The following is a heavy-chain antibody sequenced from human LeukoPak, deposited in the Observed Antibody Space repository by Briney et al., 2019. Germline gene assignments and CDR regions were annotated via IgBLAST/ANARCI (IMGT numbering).Heavy chain of an antibody. CDR2: IYSCGST. CDR1: GFTFSSYE. CDR3: ARVGSVGANFDP. D-gene: IGHD1-26*01. Sequence: GGSLRLSCAASGFTFSSYEMNWVRQTPGKGLEWVSIIYSCGSTYYADSVKGRFTISRDNSKNTLYLQMNSLRAEDTAVYYCARVGSVGANFDPWGQGTLVTVSS. V-gene: IGHV3-53*01. J-gene: IGHJ5*02.